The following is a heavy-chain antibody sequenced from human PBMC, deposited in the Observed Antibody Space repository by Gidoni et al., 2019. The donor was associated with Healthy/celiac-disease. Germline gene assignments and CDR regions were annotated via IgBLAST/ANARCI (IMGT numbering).Heavy chain of an antibody. V-gene: IGHV4-31*03. CDR2: IDYSGST. Sequence: QVQLQESGPGLVQPSQTLSLTCNIPGGSISRRGDYWSWISQHPGKGREWIVYIDYSGSTYYNPSLKSRVTISVDTSKNQFSLMLSSVTAADTAVYYCASVPLGDDYVCGSYRLQLLGIYFDYWGQGTLVTVSS. CDR1: GGSISRRGDY. J-gene: IGHJ4*02. D-gene: IGHD3-16*02. CDR3: ASVPLGDDYVCGSYRLQLLGIYFDY.